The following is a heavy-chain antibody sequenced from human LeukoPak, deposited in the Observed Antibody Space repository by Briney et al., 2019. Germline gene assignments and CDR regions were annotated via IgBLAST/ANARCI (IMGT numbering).Heavy chain of an antibody. CDR1: GFTFDDYA. Sequence: GRSLRLSCAASGFTFDDYAMHWVRQAPGKGLEWVSGISWNSGSIGYADSVKGRFTISRDNAKNSLYLQMNSLRAEDTALYYCQKDYGFNFFTVFRANYGGQET. V-gene: IGHV3-9*01. CDR3: QKDYGFNFFTVFRANY. CDR2: ISWNSGSI. D-gene: IGHD3-3*01. J-gene: IGHJ4*02.